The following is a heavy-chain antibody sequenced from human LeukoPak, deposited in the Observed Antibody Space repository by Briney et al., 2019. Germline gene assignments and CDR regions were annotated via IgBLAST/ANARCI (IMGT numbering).Heavy chain of an antibody. J-gene: IGHJ4*02. Sequence: GGSLRLSCAASGFTFSSYDMHWVRQATGKGLEWVSAIGTAGDTYYPGSVKGQFTISRENAKNSLYLQMNSLRAEDTAVYYCARDSGITGTTVLDYWGQGTLVTVSS. CDR1: GFTFSSYD. D-gene: IGHD1-7*01. V-gene: IGHV3-13*01. CDR2: IGTAGDT. CDR3: ARDSGITGTTVLDY.